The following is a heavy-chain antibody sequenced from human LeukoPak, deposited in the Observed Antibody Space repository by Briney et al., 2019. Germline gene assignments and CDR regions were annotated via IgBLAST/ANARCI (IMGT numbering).Heavy chain of an antibody. CDR3: ARRGSPGDWFDP. Sequence: PSETLSLTCTVSGGSMRSHYWSWIRQPPGKGLEWIGYTYYSGNTNYNPSFKSRVTISVDTSKNKFSLKLSSVTAADTAVYYCARRGSPGDWFDPWGQGTLVTVSS. D-gene: IGHD3-10*01. CDR2: TYYSGNT. V-gene: IGHV4-59*11. CDR1: GGSMRSHY. J-gene: IGHJ5*02.